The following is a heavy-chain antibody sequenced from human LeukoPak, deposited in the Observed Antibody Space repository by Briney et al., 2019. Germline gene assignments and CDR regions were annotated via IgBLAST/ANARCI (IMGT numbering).Heavy chain of an antibody. D-gene: IGHD4-11*01. Sequence: GGSLRLSCAASGFTFSSYAMSWVRQAPGKGLEWVSAISGSGGSTYYADSVKGRFTISRDNSKNTLYLQMNSLRAEDTAVYYCARAAPGATVTTLYYYYYGMDVWGQGTTVTVSS. CDR3: ARAAPGATVTTLYYYYYGMDV. CDR2: ISGSGGST. J-gene: IGHJ6*02. V-gene: IGHV3-23*01. CDR1: GFTFSSYA.